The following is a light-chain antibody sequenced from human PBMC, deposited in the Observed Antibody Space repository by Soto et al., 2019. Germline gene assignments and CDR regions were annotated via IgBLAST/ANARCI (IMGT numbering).Light chain of an antibody. CDR3: QQLNSYPIT. CDR1: QSVSSN. CDR2: GAS. J-gene: IGKJ1*01. Sequence: EIVMTQSPATLSVTQGERATLSCRASQSVSSNLAWYQQKPGQAPRLLIYGASSRATGIPVRFSGSGSGTEFTLIISSLQSEDFATYYCQQLNSYPITFGQGTKV. V-gene: IGKV3-15*01.